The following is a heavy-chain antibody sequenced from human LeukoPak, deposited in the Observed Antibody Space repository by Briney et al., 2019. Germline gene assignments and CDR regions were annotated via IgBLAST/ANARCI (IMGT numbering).Heavy chain of an antibody. V-gene: IGHV4-4*07. J-gene: IGHJ4*02. CDR2: IFSRGGA. CDR3: ARVATPDVSSPLDF. Sequence: PSETLSLTCAVSGGSITGFFRTWIRQPAGEGLQYIGRIFSRGGANYNPPLQSRVAMSVDTSQNLFSLKLTSVTAADTAVYFCARVATPDVSSPLDFWGQGILVTVSS. CDR1: GGSITGFF. D-gene: IGHD6-19*01.